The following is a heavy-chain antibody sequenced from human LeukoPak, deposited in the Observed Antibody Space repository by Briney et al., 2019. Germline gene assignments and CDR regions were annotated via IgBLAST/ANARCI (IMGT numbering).Heavy chain of an antibody. CDR1: GGTFSIYA. J-gene: IGHJ6*03. CDR2: IIPIFGTA. Sequence: GASVTVSFKASGGTFSIYAISWVRQAPGQGLEWMGGIIPIFGTANYPQKFQGRVTITTDESTSTAYMELSSLRSEDTAVYYCARVIYGSGSYSGYYYYYYMDVWGKGTTVTVS. V-gene: IGHV1-69*05. D-gene: IGHD3-10*01. CDR3: ARVIYGSGSYSGYYYYYYMDV.